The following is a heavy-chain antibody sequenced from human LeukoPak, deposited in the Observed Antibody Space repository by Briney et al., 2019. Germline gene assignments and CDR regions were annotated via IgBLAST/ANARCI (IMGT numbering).Heavy chain of an antibody. Sequence: SETLSLTCIVSGYSISSGYYWVWIRQPPGKGLEWIGSIYHSGSTLYNPSLKSRVTISVDTPKNKFSLELSSVTAADTAMYYCARDQPYMDVWGEGTTVTVSS. CDR2: IYHSGST. CDR3: ARDQPYMDV. V-gene: IGHV4-38-2*02. CDR1: GYSISSGYY. J-gene: IGHJ6*03.